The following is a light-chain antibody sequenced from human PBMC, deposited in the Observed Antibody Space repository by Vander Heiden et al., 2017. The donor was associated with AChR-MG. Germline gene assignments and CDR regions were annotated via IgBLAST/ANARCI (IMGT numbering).Light chain of an antibody. J-gene: IGKJ2*01. Sequence: ELVLTQSPGTLSLSPGERATLSCRASQSGSSSYLAWYQQKPGQAPRLLIYGASSRATGIPDRFSGSGSGTDFTLTISRLEPEDFAVYYCQQYGSSSGYTFGQGTKLEIK. V-gene: IGKV3-20*01. CDR1: QSGSSSY. CDR2: GAS. CDR3: QQYGSSSGYT.